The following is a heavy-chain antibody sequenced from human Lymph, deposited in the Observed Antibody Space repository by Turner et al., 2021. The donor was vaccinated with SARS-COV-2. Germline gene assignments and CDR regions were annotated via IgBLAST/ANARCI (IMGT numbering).Heavy chain of an antibody. Sequence: EVQLVESGGGLVQPGRVLRLSCAASGFTFDEYVMHWVRQAPGKGLEWVSGISWNSGSIGYADSVKGRFTISRDNAKNSLYLQMNSLRAEDTALYYCAKGRRFGMDVWGQGTTVTVSS. CDR3: AKGRRFGMDV. J-gene: IGHJ6*02. V-gene: IGHV3-9*01. CDR2: ISWNSGSI. CDR1: GFTFDEYV.